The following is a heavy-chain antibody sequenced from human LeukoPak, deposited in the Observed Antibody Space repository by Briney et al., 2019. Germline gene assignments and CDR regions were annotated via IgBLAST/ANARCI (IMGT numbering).Heavy chain of an antibody. D-gene: IGHD2-2*01. V-gene: IGHV1-18*01. CDR1: GYTFTSYG. Sequence: ASVKVSCKASGYTFTSYGISWVRQAPGQGLEWVGWISAYNGNTNYAQKLQGRVTMTTDTSTSTAYMELRSLRSDDTAVYYCARIPVAPDYFDYWGQGTLVTVSS. CDR2: ISAYNGNT. CDR3: ARIPVAPDYFDY. J-gene: IGHJ4*02.